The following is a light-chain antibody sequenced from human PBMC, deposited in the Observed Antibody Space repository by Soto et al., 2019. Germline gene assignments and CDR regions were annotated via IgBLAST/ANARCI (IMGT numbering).Light chain of an antibody. CDR3: QQYDNWPYT. Sequence: EIVMTQSPSTLSVSPGARANLSCRASQSVSSNLAWYQQKPGQAPRLLIYGASTRVTGLPARFSGSGSETDFTLTISSLQSEDFAVYYCQQYDNWPYTFGQGTKVDIK. CDR2: GAS. J-gene: IGKJ2*01. V-gene: IGKV3-15*01. CDR1: QSVSSN.